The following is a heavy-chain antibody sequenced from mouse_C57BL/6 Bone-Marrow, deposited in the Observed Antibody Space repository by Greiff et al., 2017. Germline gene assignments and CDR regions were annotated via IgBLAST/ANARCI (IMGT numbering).Heavy chain of an antibody. CDR2: IDPENGDT. Sequence: EVQLQQSGAELVRPGASVKLSCTASGFNIKDDYMHWVKQRPEQGLEWIGWIDPENGDTEYASKFQGKATITADPSSNTAYLQLSSLTSEDTAVYYCTRIYYDYDPAWFAYWGQGTLVTVSA. V-gene: IGHV14-4*01. CDR1: GFNIKDDY. CDR3: TRIYYDYDPAWFAY. J-gene: IGHJ3*01. D-gene: IGHD2-4*01.